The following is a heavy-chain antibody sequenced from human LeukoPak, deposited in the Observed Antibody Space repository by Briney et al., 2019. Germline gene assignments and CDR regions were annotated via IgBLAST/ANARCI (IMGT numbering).Heavy chain of an antibody. CDR2: IYYSGST. CDR1: GGSISSGGYS. V-gene: IGHV4-31*03. CDR3: AIAVAGTGRAFDI. Sequence: PSETLSLTCTVSGGSISSGGYSWSWIRQHPGKGLEWIGYIYYSGSTYYNPSLKSRVTISVDTSKNQFSLKLSSVTAADTAVYYCAIAVAGTGRAFDIWGQGTMVTVSS. D-gene: IGHD6-19*01. J-gene: IGHJ3*02.